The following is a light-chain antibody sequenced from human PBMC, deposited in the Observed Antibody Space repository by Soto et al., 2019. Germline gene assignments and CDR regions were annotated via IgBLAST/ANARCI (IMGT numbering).Light chain of an antibody. V-gene: IGLV2-14*01. J-gene: IGLJ1*01. CDR3: SSYTISSTYV. Sequence: QSVLTQPASMSGSPGQSITISCAGTGSDVGGYNFVSWYQHHPGKAPKLMIYDVSNRPSGVSNRFSGSKSGNTASLTISGLQAEDEADYYCSSYTISSTYVFGTGTKLTVL. CDR2: DVS. CDR1: GSDVGGYNF.